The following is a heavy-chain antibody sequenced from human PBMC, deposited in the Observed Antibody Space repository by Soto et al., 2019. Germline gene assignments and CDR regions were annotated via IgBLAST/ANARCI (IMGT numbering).Heavy chain of an antibody. CDR2: IYYSGST. J-gene: IGHJ4*02. V-gene: IGHV4-30-4*01. CDR3: ARDSRRPAVLYTNGNFDY. CDR1: GGSISSGDYY. D-gene: IGHD1-26*01. Sequence: LTCTVSGGSISSGDYYWSWIRQPPGKGLEWIGYIYYSGSTYYNPSLKSRVTISVDTSKNQFSLKLSSVTAADTAVYYCARDSRRPAVLYTNGNFDYWGQGTLVTVSS.